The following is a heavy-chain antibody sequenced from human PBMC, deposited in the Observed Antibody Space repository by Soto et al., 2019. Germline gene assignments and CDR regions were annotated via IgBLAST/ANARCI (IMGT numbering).Heavy chain of an antibody. J-gene: IGHJ6*02. Sequence: GVTRRLSCSPAPFTFSSYELHWVRQAPGQGLARVSYISSSGSTIYYADSVKGRFTISRDNAKNSLYLQMNSLRAEDTAVYYCARGSMVRGVTPSHGMDVWGQGTTVTVSS. CDR1: PFTFSSYE. D-gene: IGHD3-10*01. V-gene: IGHV3-48*03. CDR3: ARGSMVRGVTPSHGMDV. CDR2: ISSSGSTI.